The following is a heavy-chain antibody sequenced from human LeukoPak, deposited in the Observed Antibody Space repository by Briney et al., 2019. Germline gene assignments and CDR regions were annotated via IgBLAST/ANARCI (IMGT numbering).Heavy chain of an antibody. J-gene: IGHJ6*02. Sequence: GGSLRLSCAASGLSVSHNYMTWVRQAPGKGLQWVSMIRSDTGTDYADSVKGRFTISRDSSNNTLFLQMNSLRAEDTAVYYCARESNRRLHYYGIDVWGLRTTVTVSS. V-gene: IGHV3-66*01. CDR3: ARESNRRLHYYGIDV. D-gene: IGHD2-15*01. CDR2: IRSDTGT. CDR1: GLSVSHNY.